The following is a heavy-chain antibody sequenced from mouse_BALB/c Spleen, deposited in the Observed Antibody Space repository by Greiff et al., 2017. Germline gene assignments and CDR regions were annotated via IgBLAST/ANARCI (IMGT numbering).Heavy chain of an antibody. J-gene: IGHJ4*01. CDR3: ARANWADYYAMDY. D-gene: IGHD4-1*01. V-gene: IGHV2-9*02. CDR2: IWAGGST. Sequence: VQRVESGPGLVAPSQSLSITCTVSGFSLTSYGVHWVRQPPGKGLEWLGVIWAGGSTNYNSALMSRLSISKDNSKSQVFLKMNSLQTDDTAMYYCARANWADYYAMDYWGQGTSVTVSS. CDR1: GFSLTSYG.